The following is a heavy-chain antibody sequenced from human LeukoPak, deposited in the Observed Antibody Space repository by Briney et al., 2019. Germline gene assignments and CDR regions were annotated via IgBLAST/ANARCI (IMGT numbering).Heavy chain of an antibody. CDR2: INSDGSGT. CDR3: ARSRIEVAGTGAFDI. V-gene: IGHV3-74*01. Sequence: GGSLRLSCAASGFTFSSYWMHWVRQVPGKGLVWVSRINSDGSGTSYADSVKGRFTISRDNAENSLYLQMNSLRDEDTAVYYCARSRIEVAGTGAFDIWGQGTVVTVSS. D-gene: IGHD6-19*01. CDR1: GFTFSSYW. J-gene: IGHJ3*02.